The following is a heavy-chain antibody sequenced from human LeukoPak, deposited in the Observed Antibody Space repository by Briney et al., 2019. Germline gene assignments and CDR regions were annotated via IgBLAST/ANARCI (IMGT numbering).Heavy chain of an antibody. J-gene: IGHJ4*02. CDR2: IDTTTGNP. CDR3: VRGTPTPGMDY. D-gene: IGHD3-10*01. Sequence: ASVKVSCKASGYTFTGYYMHWVRQAPGQGLEWMGNIDTTTGNPRYAQDFTGRFVFSLDTSVSTAYLQITSLKADDTAAYHCVRGTPTPGMDYWGQGTQVTVSS. CDR1: GYTFTGYY. V-gene: IGHV7-4-1*02.